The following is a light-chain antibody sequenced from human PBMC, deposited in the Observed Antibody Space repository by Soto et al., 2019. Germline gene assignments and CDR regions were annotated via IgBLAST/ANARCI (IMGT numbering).Light chain of an antibody. J-gene: IGKJ4*01. CDR1: QSVSSY. CDR3: QQRSTPLT. Sequence: EIVLTQSPATLSLSPGERATLSCRASQSVSSYLAWYQQKPGQAPRLLIYDASSRATGIPARFSGSGSGTDVPLTISSLEPEDFAVYYCQQRSTPLTFGGGTKVEIK. V-gene: IGKV3-11*01. CDR2: DAS.